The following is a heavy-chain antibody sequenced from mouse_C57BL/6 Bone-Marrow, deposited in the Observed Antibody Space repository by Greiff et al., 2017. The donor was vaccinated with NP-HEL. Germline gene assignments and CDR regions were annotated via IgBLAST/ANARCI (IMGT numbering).Heavy chain of an antibody. D-gene: IGHD2-4*01. CDR2: INPNNGGT. CDR1: GYTFTDYN. J-gene: IGHJ3*01. V-gene: IGHV1-18*01. CDR3: ATYDYGLVAY. Sequence: VQLQQSGPELVKPGASVKIPCKASGYTFTDYNMDWVKQSHGKSLEWIGDINPNNGGTIYNQKFKGKATLTVDKSSSTAYLELRSLTSEDTAVYYCATYDYGLVAYWGQGTLVTVSA.